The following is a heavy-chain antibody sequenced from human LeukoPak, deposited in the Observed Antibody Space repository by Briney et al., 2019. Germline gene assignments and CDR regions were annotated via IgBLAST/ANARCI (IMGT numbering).Heavy chain of an antibody. J-gene: IGHJ4*02. CDR2: IIGSVAST. CDR3: AKGGYDYIEVGYFDY. Sequence: SGGSLRLSCAASGFPFASYAMSWVRQTPGKGLEWVSLIIGSVASTYYADSVKSRFTISRDNSKNTLYLQMNSLRADDTAVYFCAKGGYDYIEVGYFDYWGQGTLVTVSS. V-gene: IGHV3-23*01. CDR1: GFPFASYA. D-gene: IGHD5-12*01.